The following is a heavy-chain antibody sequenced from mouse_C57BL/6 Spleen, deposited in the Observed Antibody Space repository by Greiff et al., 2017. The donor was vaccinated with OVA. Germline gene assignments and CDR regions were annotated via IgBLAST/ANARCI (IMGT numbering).Heavy chain of an antibody. Sequence: QVQLQQSGAELARPGASVKLSCKASGYTFTSYGISWVQQSTGQGLEWIGEIYPRSGNTYYNAKFTGKATRTADKSASTSYMELRSLTSEDSAVYFCARSGPAWFAYWGQGTLVTVSA. V-gene: IGHV1-81*01. CDR1: GYTFTSYG. CDR2: IYPRSGNT. J-gene: IGHJ3*01. D-gene: IGHD3-1*01. CDR3: ARSGPAWFAY.